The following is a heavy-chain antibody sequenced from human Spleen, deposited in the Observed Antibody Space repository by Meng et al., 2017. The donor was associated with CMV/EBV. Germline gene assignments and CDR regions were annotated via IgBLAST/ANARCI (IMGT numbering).Heavy chain of an antibody. Sequence: SGFTVSSKYMHWVRQAPEKGLEWVSVIYRGGNTYYGDSVKGRFTISRDNSKNTLYLQMNSLRAEDTAVYYCATWQGYYYDSSGYYRYWGQGTLVTVSS. J-gene: IGHJ4*02. CDR3: ATWQGYYYDSSGYYRY. V-gene: IGHV3-66*01. CDR1: GFTVSSKY. CDR2: IYRGGNT. D-gene: IGHD3-22*01.